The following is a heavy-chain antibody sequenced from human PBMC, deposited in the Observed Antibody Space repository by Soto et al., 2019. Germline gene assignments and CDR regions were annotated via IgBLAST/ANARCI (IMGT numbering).Heavy chain of an antibody. Sequence: SETLSLTCAVSGGSISTTHWWTWVRQPPGKGLEWIGEIYHSGSTNYNPSLKSRVTISVDTSKSQFSLKLSSVTAADTAVYYCARHNYYDSSGYDGALDYWGQGTLVTVSS. CDR3: ARHNYYDSSGYDGALDY. CDR1: GGSISTTHW. CDR2: IYHSGST. D-gene: IGHD3-22*01. J-gene: IGHJ4*02. V-gene: IGHV4-4*02.